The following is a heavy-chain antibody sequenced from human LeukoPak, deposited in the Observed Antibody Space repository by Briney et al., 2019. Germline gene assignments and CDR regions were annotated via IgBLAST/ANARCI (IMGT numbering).Heavy chain of an antibody. Sequence: GGSLRLSCAASGFTFSSYEMNWVRQAPGKGLEWVAVIWYDGINKYYADSVKGRFTISRDNSKNTLDLQMNSLRAEDTAVYYCAREVGIAAAGRVDVWGQGTTVTVSS. CDR3: AREVGIAAAGRVDV. D-gene: IGHD6-13*01. J-gene: IGHJ6*02. CDR1: GFTFSSYE. CDR2: IWYDGINK. V-gene: IGHV3-33*08.